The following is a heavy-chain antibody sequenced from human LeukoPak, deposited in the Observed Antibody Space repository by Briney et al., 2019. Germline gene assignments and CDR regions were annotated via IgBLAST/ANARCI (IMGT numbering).Heavy chain of an antibody. Sequence: PSETLSLTCTVSGGSISSYYWSWIRQPPGKGLEWIGYIYYSGSTNYNPSLKSRVTISVDTSKNQFSLKLSSVTAADTAVYYCARHYYDSSGYYYWSVYYYGMDVWGQGTTVTVSS. J-gene: IGHJ6*02. CDR2: IYYSGST. D-gene: IGHD3-22*01. V-gene: IGHV4-59*08. CDR1: GGSISSYY. CDR3: ARHYYDSSGYYYWSVYYYGMDV.